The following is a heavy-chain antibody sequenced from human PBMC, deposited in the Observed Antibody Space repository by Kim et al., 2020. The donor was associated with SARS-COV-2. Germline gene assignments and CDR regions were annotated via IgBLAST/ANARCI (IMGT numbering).Heavy chain of an antibody. CDR1: GGSISSGGYY. CDR2: IYYSGGT. CDR3: SRDRRSPGTPFDY. J-gene: IGHJ4*02. Sequence: SETLSLTCTVSGGSISSGGYYWSWLRQHPGKGLEWLGYIYYSGGTYYNPSLKSRITISVDTSNNQFSLKLRSVTAADTAVYYFSRDRRSPGTPFDYWGQGTLVTVSS. V-gene: IGHV4-31*03. D-gene: IGHD2-15*01.